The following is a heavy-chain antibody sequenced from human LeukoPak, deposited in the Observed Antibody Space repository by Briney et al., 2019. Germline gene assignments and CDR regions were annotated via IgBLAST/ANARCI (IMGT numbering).Heavy chain of an antibody. D-gene: IGHD2-2*01. J-gene: IGHJ5*02. CDR2: INSDGSST. CDR1: GFTFSSYW. CDR3: ARDFGLGYCSSTSCYGYNWFDP. Sequence: GGSLRLSCAASGFTFSSYWMHWVRQAPGKGLVWVSRINSDGSSTSYADSVKGRFTISRDNAKNTLYPQMNSLRAEDTAVYYCARDFGLGYCSSTSCYGYNWFDPWGQGTLVTVSS. V-gene: IGHV3-74*01.